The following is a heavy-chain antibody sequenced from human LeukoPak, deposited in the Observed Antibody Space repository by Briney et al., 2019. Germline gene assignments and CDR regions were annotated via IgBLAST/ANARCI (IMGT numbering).Heavy chain of an antibody. V-gene: IGHV4-31*03. J-gene: IGHJ3*02. CDR2: IYYSGST. CDR3: ARVVGRWRAAFDI. D-gene: IGHD4-23*01. Sequence: SQTLSLTCSVSGGSISSGGYYWSWVRQHPAKGLEWIGYIYYSGSTYYNPSLKSRVTISVDTSKNQFSLKLSSVTAADTAVYYCARVVGRWRAAFDIWGQGTMVTVSS. CDR1: GGSISSGGYY.